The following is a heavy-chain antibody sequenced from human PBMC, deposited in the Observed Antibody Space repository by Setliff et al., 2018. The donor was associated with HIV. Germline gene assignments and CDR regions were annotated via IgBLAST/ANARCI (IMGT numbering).Heavy chain of an antibody. V-gene: IGHV5-51*01. CDR3: TKRRRAPGTANLEAY. CDR2: IYPGDSDA. D-gene: IGHD2-21*02. CDR1: GYVFTSHW. Sequence: GESLKISCQGSGYVFTSHWIGWVRQQAGKGLEWMGIIYPGDSDARYGPSFQGQVTISADKSISTAYLQWSSLKASDTATYYCTKRRRAPGTANLEAYWGQGTLVTVSS. J-gene: IGHJ4*02.